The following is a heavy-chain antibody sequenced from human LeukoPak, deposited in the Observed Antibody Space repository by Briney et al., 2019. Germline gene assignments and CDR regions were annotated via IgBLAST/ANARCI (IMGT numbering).Heavy chain of an antibody. V-gene: IGHV3-30*18. J-gene: IGHJ4*02. CDR1: GFTVSSNY. Sequence: GGSLRLSCAASGFTVSSNYMSWVRQAPGKGLEWVAVISYDGSNKYYADSVKGRFTISRDNSKNTLYLQMNSLRAEDTAVYYCAKEPRNGDYEWWQGGNYFDYWGQGTLVTVSS. CDR2: ISYDGSNK. D-gene: IGHD4-17*01. CDR3: AKEPRNGDYEWWQGGNYFDY.